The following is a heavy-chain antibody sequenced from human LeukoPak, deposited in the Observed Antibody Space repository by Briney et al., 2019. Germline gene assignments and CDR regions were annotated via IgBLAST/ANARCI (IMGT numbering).Heavy chain of an antibody. CDR1: GFTVNSNY. CDR2: IYSDTTA. V-gene: IGHV3-53*01. J-gene: IGHJ4*02. D-gene: IGHD5-12*01. Sequence: GGSLRLSRAASGFTVNSNYMRWLRQAPGKGLEWVSIIYSDTTAYYADSVKGRFTISRDNSKNTLYLQMNSLRVEDTAVYYCARDEAGIYDYWGQGTLVTVSS. CDR3: ARDEAGIYDY.